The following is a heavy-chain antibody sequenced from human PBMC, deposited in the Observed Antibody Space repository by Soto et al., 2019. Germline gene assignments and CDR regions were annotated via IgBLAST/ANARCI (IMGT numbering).Heavy chain of an antibody. Sequence: GGSLRLSCASSGFTFSSYVMHWVRQAPGKGLEWVAVISYDGSNKYSADSVKGRFTISRDNSKNTLYLQMNSLRAEDTAVYYCAKDRVSREWELLRWGQGTLVTVSS. V-gene: IGHV3-30*18. J-gene: IGHJ4*02. CDR1: GFTFSSYV. CDR2: ISYDGSNK. CDR3: AKDRVSREWELLR. D-gene: IGHD1-26*01.